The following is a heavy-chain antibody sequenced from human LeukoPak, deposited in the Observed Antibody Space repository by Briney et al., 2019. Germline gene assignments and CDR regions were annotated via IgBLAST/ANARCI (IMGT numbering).Heavy chain of an antibody. Sequence: ASVKVSCKASGYTFTSYYMHWVRQAPGQGLEWMGIINPSGGSTSYAQKFQGRVTMTRDTSTSTVYMELSSLRSEDTAVYYCARENPYYYDSSGYSDYWGQGTLATVSS. V-gene: IGHV1-46*01. D-gene: IGHD3-22*01. J-gene: IGHJ4*02. CDR3: ARENPYYYDSSGYSDY. CDR1: GYTFTSYY. CDR2: INPSGGST.